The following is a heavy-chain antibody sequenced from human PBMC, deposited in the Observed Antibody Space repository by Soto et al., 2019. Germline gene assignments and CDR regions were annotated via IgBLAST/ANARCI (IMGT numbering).Heavy chain of an antibody. CDR1: GGSISSYY. CDR2: IYYSGST. CDR3: ARDPGYSYGNT. Sequence: SETLSLTCTVSGGSISSYYWSWIRQPPGKGLEWIGYIYYSGSTNYNPSLKSRVTISVDTSKNQFSLKLSSVTAADTAVYYCARDPGYSYGNTWGQGTLGTVSS. V-gene: IGHV4-59*12. J-gene: IGHJ5*02. D-gene: IGHD5-18*01.